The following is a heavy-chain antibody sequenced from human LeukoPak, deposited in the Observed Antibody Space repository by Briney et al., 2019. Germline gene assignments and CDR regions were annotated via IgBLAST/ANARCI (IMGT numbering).Heavy chain of an antibody. CDR1: GYTFTGYY. CDR2: INPNSGGT. Sequence: ASVKVSCKASGYTFTGYYMHWVRQAPGQGLEWMGWINPNSGGTNYAQKFQGRVTMTRDTSISTAYMELSRLRSDDTAVYYCATEWRAEYYYDSSFLGCWGQGTLVTVSS. D-gene: IGHD3-22*01. J-gene: IGHJ4*02. CDR3: ATEWRAEYYYDSSFLGC. V-gene: IGHV1-2*02.